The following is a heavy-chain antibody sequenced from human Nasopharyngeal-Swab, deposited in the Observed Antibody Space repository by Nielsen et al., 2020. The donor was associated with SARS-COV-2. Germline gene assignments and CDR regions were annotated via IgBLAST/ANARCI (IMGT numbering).Heavy chain of an antibody. CDR1: GGSFSGYY. CDR2: INHSGST. J-gene: IGHJ3*02. V-gene: IGHV4-34*09. CDR3: ARATSNIVLMVYAIGAFDI. D-gene: IGHD2-8*01. Sequence: SETLSLTCAVYGGSFSGYYWSWIRQPPGKGLEWIGEINHSGSTYYNPSLKSRVTISVDTSKNQFSLKLSSVTAADTAVYYCARATSNIVLMVYAIGAFDIWGQGTMVTVSS.